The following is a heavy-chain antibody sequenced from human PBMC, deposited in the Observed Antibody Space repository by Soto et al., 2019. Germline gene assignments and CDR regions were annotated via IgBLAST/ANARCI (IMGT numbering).Heavy chain of an antibody. CDR1: GGSISSSDW. CDR3: ARDGSGSPGSTDY. J-gene: IGHJ4*02. Sequence: QVQLQESGPGLVKPSGTLSLTCAVSGGSISSSDWWSWVRQPPGKGLEWIGEIYHTGSTNYNPSLKSRVTISIDKSKNQFSLKLSSVTAADTAVYYCARDGSGSPGSTDYWGQGTLVTVSS. D-gene: IGHD1-26*01. V-gene: IGHV4-4*02. CDR2: IYHTGST.